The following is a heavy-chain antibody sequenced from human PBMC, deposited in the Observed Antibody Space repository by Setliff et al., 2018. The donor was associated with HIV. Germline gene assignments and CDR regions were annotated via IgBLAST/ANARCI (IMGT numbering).Heavy chain of an antibody. CDR3: ARVYYDLLTAEAANFDY. V-gene: IGHV3-21*06. Sequence: GGSLRLSCAASGFTFSSHVMTWVRQAPGKGLEWVSVITPSSTETYHADSVKGRFIISRDNARNSLHLQMNSLRVEDTAVYYCARVYYDLLTAEAANFDYWGQGTLVTVSS. D-gene: IGHD3-9*01. CDR1: GFTFSSHV. J-gene: IGHJ4*02. CDR2: ITPSSTET.